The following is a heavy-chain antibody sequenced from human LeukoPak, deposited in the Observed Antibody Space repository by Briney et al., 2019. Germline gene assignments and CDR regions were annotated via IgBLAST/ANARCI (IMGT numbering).Heavy chain of an antibody. V-gene: IGHV2-5*02. CDR2: IYWDDDK. Sequence: ESGPTLVKPTQTLTLTCTFSGFSLSTSGMGVGWIRQPPRKALEWLALIYWDDDKRYSPSLKSRLTITKDTSKNQVVLTMTTMDPVDTATYYCAHKVEVGVNTRYFQHWGQGTLVTVSS. CDR1: GFSLSTSGMG. CDR3: AHKVEVGVNTRYFQH. J-gene: IGHJ1*01. D-gene: IGHD1-26*01.